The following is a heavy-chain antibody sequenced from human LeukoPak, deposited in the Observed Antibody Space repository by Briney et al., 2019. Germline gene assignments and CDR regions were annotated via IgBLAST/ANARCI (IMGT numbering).Heavy chain of an antibody. D-gene: IGHD4-17*01. CDR2: ISAYNGNT. CDR1: GYTFTSYG. J-gene: IGHJ3*02. Sequence: ASVKVSCKASGYTFTSYGISWVRQAPGQGLEWMGWISAYNGNTNYAQKLQGGVTMTTDTSTSTAYMELRSLRSDDTAVYYCARVRFSPDCGDYDAFDIWGQGTMVTVSS. V-gene: IGHV1-18*01. CDR3: ARVRFSPDCGDYDAFDI.